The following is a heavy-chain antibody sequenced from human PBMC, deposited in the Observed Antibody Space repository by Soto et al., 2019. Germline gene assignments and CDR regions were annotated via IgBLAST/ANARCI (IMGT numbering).Heavy chain of an antibody. CDR3: ARAYCGGDCYSYYYYYYYMDV. CDR2: IYYSGST. V-gene: IGHV4-31*03. J-gene: IGHJ6*03. Sequence: SETLSLTCTVSGGSISSGGYYWSWIRQHPGKGLEWIGYIYYSGSTYYNPSLKSRVTISVDTSKNQFSLKLSSVTAADTAVYYCARAYCGGDCYSYYYYYYYMDVWGKGTTVTVSS. D-gene: IGHD2-21*01. CDR1: GGSISSGGYY.